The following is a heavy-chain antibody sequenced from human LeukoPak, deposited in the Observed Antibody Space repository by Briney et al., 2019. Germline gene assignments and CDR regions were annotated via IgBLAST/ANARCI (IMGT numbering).Heavy chain of an antibody. J-gene: IGHJ5*02. D-gene: IGHD2-21*02. CDR2: IYYSGSS. CDR1: HVSISSLSYY. V-gene: IGHV4-39*01. Sequence: NPSETLSLTCTVSHVSISSLSYYWGWIRQAPGKGLEWIGSIYYSGSSYYSPSLKSRVTISVDTSKNQFSLKLTSVTAADTAVYYCARHHYCGGDCYWFDPWGQGTLVTVSS. CDR3: ARHHYCGGDCYWFDP.